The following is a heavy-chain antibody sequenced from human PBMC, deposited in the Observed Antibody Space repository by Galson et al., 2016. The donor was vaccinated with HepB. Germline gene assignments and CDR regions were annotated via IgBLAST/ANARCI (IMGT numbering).Heavy chain of an antibody. Sequence: SLRLSCAASGFTFGSYAMHWVRQAPGKGLEWVADISYNGKNKNYADSVKGRFTIFRDNSKNTLFLQMSGLRTEDTAVYYCVRERSSGWFNSWGQGTLLTVSS. CDR3: VRERSSGWFNS. CDR2: ISYNGKNK. J-gene: IGHJ5*01. D-gene: IGHD6-19*01. CDR1: GFTFGSYA. V-gene: IGHV3-30*14.